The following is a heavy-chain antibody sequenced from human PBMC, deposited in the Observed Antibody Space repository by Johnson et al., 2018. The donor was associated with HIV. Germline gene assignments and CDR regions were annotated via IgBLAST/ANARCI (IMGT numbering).Heavy chain of an antibody. J-gene: IGHJ3*02. V-gene: IGHV3-23*04. D-gene: IGHD1-14*01. Sequence: VQLVESGGVVVQPGGSLRLSCETSRFTFDDYAMHWVRQAPGKGLEWVSAISGSGGSTYYADSVKGRFTISRDNSKNTLYLQMNSLRAEDTAVYYCTRGPRNPGLDAFDIWGQGTMVTVSS. CDR2: ISGSGGST. CDR3: TRGPRNPGLDAFDI. CDR1: RFTFDDYA.